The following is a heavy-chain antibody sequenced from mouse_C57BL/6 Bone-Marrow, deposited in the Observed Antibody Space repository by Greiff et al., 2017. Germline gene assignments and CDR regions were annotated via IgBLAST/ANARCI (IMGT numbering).Heavy chain of an antibody. D-gene: IGHD1-1*01. J-gene: IGHJ3*01. Sequence: VVKPGDSVKISCKASGYSFTGYFMNWVMQSHGKSLEWIGRINPYNGDTFYNQKFKGKATLTVDKSSSTAHMELRSLTSEDSAVYYCARNYGSSLAWFAYWGQGTLVTVSA. CDR1: GYSFTGYF. CDR3: ARNYGSSLAWFAY. V-gene: IGHV1-20*01. CDR2: INPYNGDT.